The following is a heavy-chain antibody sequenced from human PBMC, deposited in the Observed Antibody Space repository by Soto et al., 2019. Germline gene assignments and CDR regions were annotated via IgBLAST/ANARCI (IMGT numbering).Heavy chain of an antibody. CDR1: GFTFSSYW. CDR3: ARDSVAGTGSD. CDR2: IKQDGSEK. D-gene: IGHD6-19*01. V-gene: IGHV3-7*01. Sequence: EVQLVESGGGLVQPGGSLRLSCAAAGFTFSSYWMSWVRQAPGKGLEWVANIKQDGSEKYYVDSVKGRFTISRDNAKNSLYLPMNSLRAEDTAVYYCARDSVAGTGSDWGQGTLVTVSS. J-gene: IGHJ4*02.